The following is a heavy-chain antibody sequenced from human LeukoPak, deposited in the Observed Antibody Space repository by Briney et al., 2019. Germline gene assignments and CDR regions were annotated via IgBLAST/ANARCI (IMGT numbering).Heavy chain of an antibody. CDR3: ATLYYDSLTGPLDY. J-gene: IGHJ4*02. CDR1: GYTLTELS. Sequence: ASVKVSCKVCGYTLTELSMHWVRQAPGKGLEWMGGFDPEDGETIYAQKFQGRVTMTEDTSTDTAYMELSSLRSEDTAVYYCATLYYDSLTGPLDYWGQGTLVTVSS. D-gene: IGHD3-9*01. CDR2: FDPEDGET. V-gene: IGHV1-24*01.